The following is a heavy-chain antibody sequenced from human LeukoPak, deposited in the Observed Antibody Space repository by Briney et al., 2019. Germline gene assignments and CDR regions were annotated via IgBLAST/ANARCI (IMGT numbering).Heavy chain of an antibody. CDR3: TTNLISLFGVGY. D-gene: IGHD3-3*01. Sequence: GASVKVSCKVSGLSFIELSFHWVRQAPGKGLEWMGGYDPEKDETVYAQKFQGRVTMTEDTSTDTVYMQLSSLRSEDTAIHYCTTNLISLFGVGYWGHGTLVTVSS. CDR2: YDPEKDET. CDR1: GLSFIELS. J-gene: IGHJ4*01. V-gene: IGHV1-24*01.